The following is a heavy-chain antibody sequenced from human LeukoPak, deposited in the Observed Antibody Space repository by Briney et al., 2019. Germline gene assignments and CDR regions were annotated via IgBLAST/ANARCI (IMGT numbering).Heavy chain of an antibody. V-gene: IGHV4-4*07. Sequence: SETLSLTCTVSGGSISSYYWNWIRQPAGKGLEWIGRIYSSGSTNYNPSLKSRVTMSVDTSKNQFSLRLDSVTAADTAFYYCARDEWLAFDYWGQGTLVTVSS. J-gene: IGHJ4*02. CDR2: IYSSGST. CDR1: GGSISSYY. D-gene: IGHD6-19*01. CDR3: ARDEWLAFDY.